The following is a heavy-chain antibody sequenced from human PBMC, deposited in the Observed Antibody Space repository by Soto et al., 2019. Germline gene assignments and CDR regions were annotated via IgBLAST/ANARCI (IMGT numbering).Heavy chain of an antibody. Sequence: PGGSLRLSCVASGFTLSTYAMSWVRQAPGKGLEWVSGITGSGGSTYYADSVKGRFTISRDNAKNSLYLQMNSLRAEDTAVYYCARDQLYYNDISGRPLNAFDVWGQGTMVTVSS. CDR2: ITGSGGST. D-gene: IGHD3-22*01. J-gene: IGHJ3*01. CDR3: ARDQLYYNDISGRPLNAFDV. CDR1: GFTLSTYA. V-gene: IGHV3-23*01.